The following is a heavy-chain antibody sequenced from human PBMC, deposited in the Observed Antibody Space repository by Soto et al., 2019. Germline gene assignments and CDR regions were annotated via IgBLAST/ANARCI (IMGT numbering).Heavy chain of an antibody. Sequence: SVKVSCKASGFTFTSSAMQWVRQARGQRLEWIGWIVVGSGNTNYAQKFQERVTITRDMSTSTAYMELSSLRSEDTAVYYCAAEPDFWSGYSPENWFDPWGQGTLVTVSS. V-gene: IGHV1-58*02. CDR3: AAEPDFWSGYSPENWFDP. J-gene: IGHJ5*02. D-gene: IGHD3-3*01. CDR2: IVVGSGNT. CDR1: GFTFTSSA.